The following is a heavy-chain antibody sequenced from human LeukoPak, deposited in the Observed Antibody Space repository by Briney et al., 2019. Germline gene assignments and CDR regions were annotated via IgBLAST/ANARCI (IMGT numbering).Heavy chain of an antibody. V-gene: IGHV4-59*08. CDR2: IYYTGNT. Sequence: SETLSLTCAVSPLSVTNYYWSWIRQPPGKGLEWIGYIYYTGNTNYNPSLKSRVTLSLDTSKNQFSLRLNSVTATDTAVYYRARHASYFYSSPYADWGQGTLVTVSS. CDR1: PLSVTNYY. D-gene: IGHD3-22*01. CDR3: ARHASYFYSSPYAD. J-gene: IGHJ4*02.